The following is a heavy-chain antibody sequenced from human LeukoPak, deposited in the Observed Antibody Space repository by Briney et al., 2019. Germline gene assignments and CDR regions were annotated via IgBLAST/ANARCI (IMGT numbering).Heavy chain of an antibody. CDR3: ARDDYYYYYYMGV. V-gene: IGHV4-39*02. Sequence: SETLSLTCTVSGGSISSSSYYWGWIRQPPGKGLEWIGSIYYSGSTYYNPSLKSRVTISVDTSKNQFSLKLSSVTAADTAVYYCARDDYYYYYYMGVWGKGTTVTVSS. J-gene: IGHJ6*03. CDR1: GGSISSSSYY. CDR2: IYYSGST.